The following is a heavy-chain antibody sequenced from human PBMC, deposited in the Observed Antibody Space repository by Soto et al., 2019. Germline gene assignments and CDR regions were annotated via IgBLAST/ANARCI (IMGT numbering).Heavy chain of an antibody. J-gene: IGHJ6*02. Sequence: SETLCLMYAVEWGSCRGYYGSWIRQHPGKGLEWIGEINHSGSTNYSPSLKSRVTISVDTSKNQFSLKLSSVTAADTAVYYCARGLEWELLSYYYYGMDVWGQGTTVTVSS. CDR2: INHSGST. D-gene: IGHD1-26*01. CDR3: ARGLEWELLSYYYYGMDV. CDR1: WGSCRGYY. V-gene: IGHV4-34*01.